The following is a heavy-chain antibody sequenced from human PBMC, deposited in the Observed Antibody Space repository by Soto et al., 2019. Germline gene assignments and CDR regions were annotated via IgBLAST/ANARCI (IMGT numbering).Heavy chain of an antibody. D-gene: IGHD3-3*01. V-gene: IGHV4-59*01. Sequence: SETLSLTCTVSGGSISSYYWSWIRQPPGKGLEWIGYIYYSGSTNYNPPLKSRVTISVDTSKNQFSLKLSSVTAADTAVYYCARVAGLGGSGYFSRGVGPYYYYGMDVWGQGTTVTVSS. J-gene: IGHJ6*02. CDR3: ARVAGLGGSGYFSRGVGPYYYYGMDV. CDR1: GGSISSYY. CDR2: IYYSGST.